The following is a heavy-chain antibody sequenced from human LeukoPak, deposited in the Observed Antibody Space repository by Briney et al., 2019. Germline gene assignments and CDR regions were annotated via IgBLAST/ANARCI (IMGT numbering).Heavy chain of an antibody. CDR2: INHSGST. D-gene: IGHD3-10*01. CDR3: ARAPPLYYYGSGSPRDY. CDR1: GGSFSGYY. V-gene: IGHV4-34*01. J-gene: IGHJ4*02. Sequence: SETVSLTCAVYGGSFSGYYWSWIRQPPGKGLEWIGEINHSGSTNYNPSLKSRVTISVDTSKNQFSLKLSSVTAADTAVYYCARAPPLYYYGSGSPRDYWGQGTLVTVSS.